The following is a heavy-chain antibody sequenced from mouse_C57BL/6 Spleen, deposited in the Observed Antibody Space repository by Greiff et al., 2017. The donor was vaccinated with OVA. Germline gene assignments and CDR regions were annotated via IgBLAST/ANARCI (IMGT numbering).Heavy chain of an antibody. CDR1: GYAFSSSW. Sequence: QVQLKESGPELVKPGASVKISCKASGYAFSSSWMNWVKQRPGRGLEWIGRIYPGDGDTNYNGKFKGKATLTADKSSSTAYMQLSSLTSEDSAVYFCARSGGDSSGYVHFDYWGQGTTLTVSS. CDR3: ARSGGDSSGYVHFDY. J-gene: IGHJ2*01. D-gene: IGHD3-2*02. V-gene: IGHV1-82*01. CDR2: IYPGDGDT.